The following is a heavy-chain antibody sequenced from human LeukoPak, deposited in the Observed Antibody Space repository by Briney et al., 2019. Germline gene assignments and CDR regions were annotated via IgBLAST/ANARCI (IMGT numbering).Heavy chain of an antibody. D-gene: IGHD1-26*01. CDR1: GGSFSGYY. Sequence: SETLSLTCAVYGGSFSGYYWSWIRQPPGKGLEWIGEINHSGSTNYNPSLMSRVTISVDTSKNQFSLKLTSVTAADTAVYYCASSGSYLNWFDPWGQGTLVTVSS. CDR3: ASSGSYLNWFDP. CDR2: INHSGST. J-gene: IGHJ5*02. V-gene: IGHV4-34*01.